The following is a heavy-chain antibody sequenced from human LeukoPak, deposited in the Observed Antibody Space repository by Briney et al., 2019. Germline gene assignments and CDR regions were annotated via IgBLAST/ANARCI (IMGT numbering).Heavy chain of an antibody. D-gene: IGHD6-13*01. CDR1: RFIFSNYA. Sequence: PGGSLRLSCGASRFIFSNYAMTWVRQAPGKGLEWVSSIEGDGSGTYYADSVRGRFIVSRDNSKNTLFLQMNSLRAEDTAVYYCARDFFAPGIPAANYMDVWGKGTTVTVSS. CDR3: ARDFFAPGIPAANYMDV. CDR2: IEGDGSGT. J-gene: IGHJ6*03. V-gene: IGHV3-23*03.